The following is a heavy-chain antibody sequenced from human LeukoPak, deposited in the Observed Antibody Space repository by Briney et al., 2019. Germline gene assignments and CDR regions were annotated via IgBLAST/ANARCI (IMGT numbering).Heavy chain of an antibody. J-gene: IGHJ6*02. Sequence: GGSLRLSCPASGFSLSGYWMHWVRQIPGKGLMWVARIGSDGSGTTYADPVRGRFTISRDNSKNTLYLQMNSLRDEDAAVYHCTRVQAGRSGLMDVWGRGTTVTVSS. CDR1: GFSLSGYW. CDR3: TRVQAGRSGLMDV. CDR2: IGSDGSGT. V-gene: IGHV3-74*03. D-gene: IGHD2-8*02.